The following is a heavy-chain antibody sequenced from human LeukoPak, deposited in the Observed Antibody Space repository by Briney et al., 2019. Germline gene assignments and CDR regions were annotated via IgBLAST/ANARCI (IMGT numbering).Heavy chain of an antibody. V-gene: IGHV3-30*02. D-gene: IGHD6-6*01. J-gene: IGHJ1*01. CDR3: ARSLTAREYFQH. Sequence: PGGSLRLSCAASGFPFSNSGMNWVRQAPGKGLEWVTFIHADGNSKYYADSVEGRFTVSRDSPKNTLYLQMNSLRVEDTAVYYCARSLTAREYFQHWGQGTLVTVSS. CDR2: IHADGNSK. CDR1: GFPFSNSG.